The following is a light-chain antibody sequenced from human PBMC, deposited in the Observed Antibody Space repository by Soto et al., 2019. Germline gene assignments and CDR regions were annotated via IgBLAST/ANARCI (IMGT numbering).Light chain of an antibody. CDR3: ATWYDSLSAWV. Sequence: QSVLTQPPSASGTPGQRVTISCSGSSSNIGSNYVYWYQQLPGTAPKLLIYNNGQRPSGVPNRYSGSKSGTSASLAISGLRSEDEADYYCATWYDSLSAWVFGGGTKLTVL. J-gene: IGLJ3*02. CDR2: NNG. CDR1: SSNIGSNY. V-gene: IGLV1-47*01.